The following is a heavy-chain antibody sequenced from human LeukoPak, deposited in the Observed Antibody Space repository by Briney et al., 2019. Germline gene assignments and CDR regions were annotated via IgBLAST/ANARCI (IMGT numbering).Heavy chain of an antibody. CDR1: GGSFSGYY. CDR2: INHSGST. D-gene: IGHD5-24*01. V-gene: IGHV4-34*01. CDR3: ARGRDAYSD. J-gene: IGHJ4*02. Sequence: SETLSLTCAVYGGSFSGYYWSWIRQPPGKGLEWIGEINHSGSTNYNPSLKSRVTISVDTSKNQFSLKLSSVTAADTAVYYCARGRDAYSDWGQGTLVTVSS.